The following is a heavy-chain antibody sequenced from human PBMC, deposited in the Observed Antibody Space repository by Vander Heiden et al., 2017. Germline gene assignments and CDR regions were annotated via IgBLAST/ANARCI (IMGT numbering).Heavy chain of an antibody. CDR3: ARNRVGYSYALGAFDI. J-gene: IGHJ3*02. V-gene: IGHV4-4*07. CDR1: CGSITSFY. D-gene: IGHD3-16*01. CDR2: IDTSGST. Sequence: QVQLPRSGPGLVKPPETLALTCTVSCGSITSFYCNWIRQPAGKGLEWIGRIDTSGSTNYNPSLKSRVTMSVDTSKKQFSLKLSSVTAADTAVYYCARNRVGYSYALGAFDIWGQGTMVNVSS.